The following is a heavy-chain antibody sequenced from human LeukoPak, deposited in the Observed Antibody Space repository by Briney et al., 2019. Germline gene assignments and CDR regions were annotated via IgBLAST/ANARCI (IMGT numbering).Heavy chain of an antibody. Sequence: PGGSLRLSCAASGFTFSSFWMSWVRQAPGKGLEWVANINQDGSEKYYVDSVKGRFTISGDNAKNSLYLQMNSLRAEDTAVYYCARKAYGLDVWGKGTTVTGSS. V-gene: IGHV3-7*03. CDR2: INQDGSEK. CDR3: ARKAYGLDV. J-gene: IGHJ6*04. CDR1: GFTFSSFW.